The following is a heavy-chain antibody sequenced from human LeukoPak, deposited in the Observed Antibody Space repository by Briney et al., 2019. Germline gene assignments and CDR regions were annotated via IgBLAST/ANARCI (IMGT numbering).Heavy chain of an antibody. CDR2: IYYSGST. J-gene: IGHJ4*02. CDR3: ARWRYYDFWSGYYPSSYFDY. D-gene: IGHD3-3*01. V-gene: IGHV4-31*03. Sequence: SETLSLTCTVSGGSISSGGYSWSWLCQHPGKGLEWIGYIYYSGSTYYSPSLKSRVTISVDTSKNQFSLKLGSVTAADTAVYYCARWRYYDFWSGYYPSSYFDYWGQGTLVTVSS. CDR1: GGSISSGGYS.